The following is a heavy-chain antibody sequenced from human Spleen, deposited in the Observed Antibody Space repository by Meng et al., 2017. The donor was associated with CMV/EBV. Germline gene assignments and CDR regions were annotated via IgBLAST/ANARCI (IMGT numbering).Heavy chain of an antibody. Sequence: GESLKISCAASGFTFSSYAMHWVRQAPGKGLEWVAVISYDENNKYYADSVKGRFTISRDNSKNTLYLQMNSLRAEDTAVYYCAKDQWFGESLYYYYYYGMDVWGQGTTVTVSS. CDR2: ISYDENNK. D-gene: IGHD3-10*01. CDR1: GFTFSSYA. CDR3: AKDQWFGESLYYYYYYGMDV. V-gene: IGHV3-30-3*01. J-gene: IGHJ6*02.